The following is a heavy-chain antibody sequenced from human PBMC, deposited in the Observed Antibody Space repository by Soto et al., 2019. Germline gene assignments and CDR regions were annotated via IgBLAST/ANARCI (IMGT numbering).Heavy chain of an antibody. V-gene: IGHV3-48*02. CDR1: GFSLGTYS. Sequence: GGSLRLSCAASGFSLGTYSMNWARQAPGKGLEWISYISISSDTIYYADSVKGRFTISRDNAKSSLHLQMNSLRDEDTAVYYCAREGNTGWFIDYWGQGTLVTVSS. J-gene: IGHJ4*02. CDR2: ISISSDTI. D-gene: IGHD6-19*01. CDR3: AREGNTGWFIDY.